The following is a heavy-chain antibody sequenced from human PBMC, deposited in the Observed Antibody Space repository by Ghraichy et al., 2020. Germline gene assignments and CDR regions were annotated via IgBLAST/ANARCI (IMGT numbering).Heavy chain of an antibody. Sequence: SQTLSLTCAIPGGSVSSNTAAWNWIRQSPSRGLEWLGRTYYRSKWYNDYAVSVRSRISITADTSRNQFSLQLNSVTPDDSAVYYCPRDVGDSVRGKDIWGQGTTVTVSS. J-gene: IGHJ6*02. CDR3: PRDVGDSVRGKDI. CDR2: TYYRSKWYN. D-gene: IGHD3-10*01. V-gene: IGHV6-1*01. CDR1: GGSVSSNTAA.